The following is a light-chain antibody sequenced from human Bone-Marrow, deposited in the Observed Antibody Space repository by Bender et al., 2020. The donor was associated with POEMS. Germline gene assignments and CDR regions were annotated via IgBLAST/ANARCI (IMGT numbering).Light chain of an antibody. CDR3: CSFESSSTLV. CDR2: EAT. J-gene: IGLJ2*01. CDR1: NTEVGGYDL. V-gene: IGLV2-23*01. Sequence: QSALTQPASVSGSLGQSVTISCSGTNTEVGGYDLVSWYQQHPGKAPKLMIYEATKRPSGVANRFAGSKTGNTASLTISGLQAEDEADYYCCSFESSSTLVLGGGTKLTVL.